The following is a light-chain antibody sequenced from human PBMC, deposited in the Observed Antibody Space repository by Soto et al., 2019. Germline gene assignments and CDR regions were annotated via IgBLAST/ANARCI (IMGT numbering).Light chain of an antibody. J-gene: IGLJ3*02. CDR1: SSDVGGYKF. Sequence: QSALTQPASVSGSPGQSITISCTGTSSDVGGYKFVSWFQQHPGKAPKLLIYDVSDRPSGVSDRFSGSKSGNTASLTISGLQADDEADYYCVSYGSNRPVMFGGGTKLTVL. CDR2: DVS. V-gene: IGLV2-14*01. CDR3: VSYGSNRPVM.